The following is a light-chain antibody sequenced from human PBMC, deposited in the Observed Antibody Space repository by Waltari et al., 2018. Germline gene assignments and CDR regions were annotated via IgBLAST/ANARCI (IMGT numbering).Light chain of an antibody. CDR2: EVT. Sequence: QSALTQPASVSGSPGQSITISCTGTSSDVGNYNLVSLYQQHPGKAPKLMIFEVTKRPSGISTRFSGSKSGNTASLTISGLQAEDEADYYCCSYAGSSTSYVIFGGGTKLTVL. J-gene: IGLJ2*01. CDR1: SSDVGNYNL. CDR3: CSYAGSSTSYVI. V-gene: IGLV2-23*02.